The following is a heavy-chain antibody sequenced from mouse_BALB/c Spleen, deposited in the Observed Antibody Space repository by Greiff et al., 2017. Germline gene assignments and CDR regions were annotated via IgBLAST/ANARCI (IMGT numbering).Heavy chain of an antibody. CDR1: GYAFSSYW. J-gene: IGHJ1*01. CDR3: ARGDGYRYFDV. V-gene: IGHV1-80*01. Sequence: QVQLKESGAELVRPGSSVKISCKASGYAFSSYWMNWVKQRPGQGLEWIGQIYPGDGDTNYNGKFKGKATLTADKSSSTAYMQLSSLTSEDSAVYFCARGDGYRYFDVWGAGTTVTVSS. CDR2: IYPGDGDT. D-gene: IGHD2-3*01.